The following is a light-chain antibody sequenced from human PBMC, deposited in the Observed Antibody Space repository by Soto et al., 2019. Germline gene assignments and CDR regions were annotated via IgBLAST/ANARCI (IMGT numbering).Light chain of an antibody. V-gene: IGKV1-5*03. CDR2: RAS. CDR3: QHSSTYPWT. CDR1: QNIAMY. Sequence: DIQMTQSPSTLSASAGERVTITCRDSQNIAMYLAWYQQKPGQAPSLLIYRASSLQSGVPSRFSGSGSGTEFTLTISSLQPDDFATYYCQHSSTYPWTFGQGTKVDIK. J-gene: IGKJ1*01.